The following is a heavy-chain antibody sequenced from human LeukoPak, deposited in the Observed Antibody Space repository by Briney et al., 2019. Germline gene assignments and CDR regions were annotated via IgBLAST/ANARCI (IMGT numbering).Heavy chain of an antibody. CDR2: ISAYNGNT. V-gene: IGHV1-18*01. CDR1: GYSFTSNV. CDR3: ASAGAYDYVWGSCDY. J-gene: IGHJ4*02. Sequence: ASVKVSCKASGYSFTSNVISWVRQAPGQGLEWMGWISAYNGNTNYAQKLQGRVTMTTDTSTSTAYMELRSLRSDDTAVYYCASAGAYDYVWGSCDYWGQGTLVTVSS. D-gene: IGHD3-16*01.